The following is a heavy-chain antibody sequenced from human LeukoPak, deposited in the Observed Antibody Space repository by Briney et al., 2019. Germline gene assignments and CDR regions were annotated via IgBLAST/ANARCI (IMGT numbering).Heavy chain of an antibody. Sequence: GGSLLLSCAASGFLFSNYGMSWVRQAPGKGLEGVAFIRYDGSNKYYADSVKGRFTISRDNSKNTLYLQMNSLRAEDTAVYYCAKDRRPGDHYFDYWGQGTLVTVSS. CDR3: AKDRRPGDHYFDY. CDR1: GFLFSNYG. V-gene: IGHV3-30*02. D-gene: IGHD3-10*01. CDR2: IRYDGSNK. J-gene: IGHJ4*02.